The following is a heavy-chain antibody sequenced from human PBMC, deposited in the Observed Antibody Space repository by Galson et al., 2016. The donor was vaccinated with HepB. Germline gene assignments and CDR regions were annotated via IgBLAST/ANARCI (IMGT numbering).Heavy chain of an antibody. CDR1: GFTFSSSP. V-gene: IGHV3-74*01. D-gene: IGHD3-3*01. CDR2: INGDGSGV. J-gene: IGHJ4*02. Sequence: SLRLSCAASGFTFSSSPMSWVRQAPGKGLAWVSRINGDGSGVNYTDSVKGRFTISRDNARNTLYLQMNSLRADDTAVYFCASGSWSGYAPFDYWGQGIQVAIST. CDR3: ASGSWSGYAPFDY.